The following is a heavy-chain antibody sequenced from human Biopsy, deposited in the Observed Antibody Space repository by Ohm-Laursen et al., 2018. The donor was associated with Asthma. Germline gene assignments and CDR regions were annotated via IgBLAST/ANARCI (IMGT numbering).Heavy chain of an antibody. D-gene: IGHD3-10*01. CDR1: GYPFTSFD. CDR3: ARAVDYSHYYGIDV. Sequence: ASVKVSCKTSGYPFTSFDLNWVRLAAGQGLEWMGWMNPRSGVTNFAPKFRGKISMTRDASISTAYLEMSSLRSDDTAVYFCARAVDYSHYYGIDVWGQGTTVTVS. CDR2: MNPRSGVT. V-gene: IGHV1-8*02. J-gene: IGHJ6*02.